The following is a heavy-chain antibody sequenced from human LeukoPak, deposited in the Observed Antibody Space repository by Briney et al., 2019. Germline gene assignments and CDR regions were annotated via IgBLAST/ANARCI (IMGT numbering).Heavy chain of an antibody. CDR2: IYPGDSDI. J-gene: IGHJ4*02. CDR3: ARHGGTYAYDY. Sequence: GESLKISCKGSGYSFTTYWIAWVRQMPGKGLEWMGLIYPGDSDIRYSPSFQGQVTISADKSITTAYLQWSSLKAPDTAMYYCARHGGTYAYDYWGQGTLVTASS. CDR1: GYSFTTYW. D-gene: IGHD5-12*01. V-gene: IGHV5-51*01.